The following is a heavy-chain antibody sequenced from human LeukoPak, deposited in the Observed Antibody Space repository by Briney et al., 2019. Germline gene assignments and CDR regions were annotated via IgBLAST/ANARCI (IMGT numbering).Heavy chain of an antibody. CDR1: GYTFTGYY. CDR2: ISTYNDNT. Sequence: ASVKVSCKASGYTFTGYYMHWVRQAPGQGLEWMGWISTYNDNTNYPQKFQGRVTMFTDTSTSTAYMELRGLTSDDTALYYCARSNSGNYYHFDYWGQGTLVTVSS. CDR3: ARSNSGNYYHFDY. J-gene: IGHJ4*02. D-gene: IGHD1-26*01. V-gene: IGHV1-18*04.